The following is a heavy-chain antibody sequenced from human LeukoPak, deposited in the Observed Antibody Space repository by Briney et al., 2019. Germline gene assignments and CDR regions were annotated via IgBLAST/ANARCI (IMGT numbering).Heavy chain of an antibody. J-gene: IGHJ3*01. V-gene: IGHV4-59*01. CDR1: GFTFSSYA. CDR2: VYYTGST. CDR3: ARISSSNWYNERGAFDV. Sequence: GSLRLSCAASGFTFSSYAMSWVRQAPGKGLEWIGFVYYTGSTNYSPSLKSRVTISVDTSKNQFSLKLRSVTAADTAVYYCARISSSNWYNERGAFDVWGQGTMVTVSS. D-gene: IGHD6-13*01.